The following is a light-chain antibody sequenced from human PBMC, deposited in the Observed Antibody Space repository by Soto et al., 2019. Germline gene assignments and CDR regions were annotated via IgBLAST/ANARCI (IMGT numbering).Light chain of an antibody. J-gene: IGLJ2*01. CDR1: SSDVGAYNY. Sequence: QSALTQPPSASGSPGQSVTISCTGTSSDVGAYNYVSWYQRHPGKAPKLLIYEVSKWASGVPDRFSGSKSGNTASLAISGLQSEDEADYYCAAWDDSLNGVVFGGGTKLTVL. CDR2: EVS. CDR3: AAWDDSLNGVV. V-gene: IGLV2-8*01.